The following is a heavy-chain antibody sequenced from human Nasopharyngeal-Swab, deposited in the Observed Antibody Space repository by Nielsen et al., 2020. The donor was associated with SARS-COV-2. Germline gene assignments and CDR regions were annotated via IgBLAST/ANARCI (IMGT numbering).Heavy chain of an antibody. V-gene: IGHV4-31*03. CDR3: ARGIRTGVTIFGVAPNWFDP. J-gene: IGHJ5*02. CDR2: IYYSGST. Sequence: LRLSCTVSGGSISSGGYYWSWIRQPPGKGLEWIGYIYYSGSTYYNPSLKSRVTISVDTSQNQFSLKLSSVTAADTAVYYCARGIRTGVTIFGVAPNWFDPWGQGTLVTVSS. CDR1: GGSISSGGYY. D-gene: IGHD3-3*01.